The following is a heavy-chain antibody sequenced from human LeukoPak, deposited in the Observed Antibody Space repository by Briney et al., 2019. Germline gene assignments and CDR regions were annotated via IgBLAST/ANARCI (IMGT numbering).Heavy chain of an antibody. Sequence: PSETLSLTCTVSGGSISSGSYYWSWIRQPAGKGLEWIGRIYTSGSTNYNPSLKSRVTISVDTSKNQFSLKLSSVTAADTAVYYCARGEIVGATTDYWGQGTLVTVSS. CDR3: ARGEIVGATTDY. CDR1: GGSISSGSYY. D-gene: IGHD1-26*01. J-gene: IGHJ4*02. V-gene: IGHV4-61*02. CDR2: IYTSGST.